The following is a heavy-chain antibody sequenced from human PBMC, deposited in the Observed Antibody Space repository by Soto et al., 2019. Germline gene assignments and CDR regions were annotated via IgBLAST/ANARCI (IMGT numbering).Heavy chain of an antibody. J-gene: IGHJ4*02. Sequence: QVQLVQSGAEVKKPGASVKVSCQASGYTFTTYHVHWVRQAPGQGLEWMGVINPSGTWPLYTQKFQGKVTMTRDTFTNTVYMEMYSLASEDTAVYYCVGEIGITNYFDSWGQGTLVTVSS. CDR1: GYTFTTYH. V-gene: IGHV1-46*03. CDR3: VGEIGITNYFDS. CDR2: INPSGTWP. D-gene: IGHD1-20*01.